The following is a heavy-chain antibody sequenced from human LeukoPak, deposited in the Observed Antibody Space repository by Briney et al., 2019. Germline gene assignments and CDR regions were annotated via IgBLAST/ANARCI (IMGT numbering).Heavy chain of an antibody. CDR3: ARGDPHADL. Sequence: GGSLRLSCAASGFDLSTYEMSWVRQAPGKGLEWIADTTISGHTKNYADSVKGRFTISRDNARTSLYLQMNSLRVEDTGVYYCARGDPHADLWGQGTLVTVSS. CDR2: TTISGHTK. V-gene: IGHV3-48*03. J-gene: IGHJ5*02. CDR1: GFDLSTYE.